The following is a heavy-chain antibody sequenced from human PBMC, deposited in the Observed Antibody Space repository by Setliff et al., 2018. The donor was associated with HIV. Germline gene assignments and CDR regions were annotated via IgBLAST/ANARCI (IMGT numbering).Heavy chain of an antibody. V-gene: IGHV1-18*01. CDR2: ISGDNGNT. CDR1: GYAFSESG. CDR3: ARDQWGYSSSDY. D-gene: IGHD6-13*01. J-gene: IGHJ4*02. Sequence: ASVKVSCKASGYAFSESGIHWMRQAPGQRLEWMGWISGDNGNTNYAQKLQGRVTMTTDTSTSTAYMGLRSLRSDGTAGYYCARDQWGYSSSDYWGQGTLVTVSS.